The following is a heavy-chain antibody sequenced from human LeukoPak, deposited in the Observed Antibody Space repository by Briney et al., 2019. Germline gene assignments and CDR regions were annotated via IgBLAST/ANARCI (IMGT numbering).Heavy chain of an antibody. CDR1: NGSISSYY. CDR3: ARASGSGSYYGIDY. CDR2: IYYSGST. Sequence: PSETLSLTCTASNGSISSYYWSWIRQPPGNALEWIGDIYYSGSTNYNPSLQSRVTISLDTSKNHFSLNLSSVSAADTAIYYCARASGSGSYYGIDYWSQGTLVTVSS. V-gene: IGHV4-59*01. J-gene: IGHJ4*02. D-gene: IGHD3-10*01.